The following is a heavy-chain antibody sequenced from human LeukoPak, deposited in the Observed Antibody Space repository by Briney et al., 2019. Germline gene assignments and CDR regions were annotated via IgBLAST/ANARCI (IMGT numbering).Heavy chain of an antibody. D-gene: IGHD6-19*01. Sequence: GGSLRLSCAASGFTFSKYWLHWVRQAPGKGLEWVAVISYDGSNKYYADSVKGRFTISRDNSKNTLYLQMNSLRAEDTAVYYCARRLSGWYRSNWFDPWGQGTLVTVSS. J-gene: IGHJ5*02. V-gene: IGHV3-30-3*01. CDR1: GFTFSKYW. CDR2: ISYDGSNK. CDR3: ARRLSGWYRSNWFDP.